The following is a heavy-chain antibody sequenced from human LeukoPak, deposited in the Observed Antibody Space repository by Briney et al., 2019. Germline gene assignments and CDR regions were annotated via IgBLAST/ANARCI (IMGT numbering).Heavy chain of an antibody. D-gene: IGHD3-9*01. CDR1: GFTFSSYG. J-gene: IGHJ3*02. V-gene: IGHV3-23*01. CDR2: ISGSGGST. CDR3: ARDYPILTGYPVGAFDI. Sequence: GGSLRLSCAASGFTFSSYGMSWVRQAPGKGLEWVSAISGSGGSTYYADSVKGRFTISRDNSKNTLYLQMNSLRAEDTAVYYCARDYPILTGYPVGAFDIWGQGTMVTVSS.